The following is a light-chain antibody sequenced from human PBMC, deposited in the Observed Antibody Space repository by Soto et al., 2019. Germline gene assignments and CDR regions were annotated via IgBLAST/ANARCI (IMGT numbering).Light chain of an antibody. CDR1: QGISSW. J-gene: IGKJ3*01. CDR2: AAS. V-gene: IGKV1-12*02. CDR3: QQAHSLPS. Sequence: DIQVTQSPSSVSASVGDRVTITCRASQGISSWLAWYQQKPGKAPNLLIYAASSLRSGVPSRFSGSGSGTDFTLTINNLQPEDFGNYYCQQAHSLPSFGPGTKVDIK.